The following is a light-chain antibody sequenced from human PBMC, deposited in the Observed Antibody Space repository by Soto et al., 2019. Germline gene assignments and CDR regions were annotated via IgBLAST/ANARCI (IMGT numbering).Light chain of an antibody. Sequence: EVVLTQSPATLSVSPGERVTLSCRASQSVDIDLAWYQRIPGQAPRLLIYGASTRAPDMPGRFSGRGSGTEFSLTISSLQSEDYAVYYCQQYRKWPRTFGQGTKLDIK. J-gene: IGKJ1*01. CDR3: QQYRKWPRT. V-gene: IGKV3-15*01. CDR2: GAS. CDR1: QSVDID.